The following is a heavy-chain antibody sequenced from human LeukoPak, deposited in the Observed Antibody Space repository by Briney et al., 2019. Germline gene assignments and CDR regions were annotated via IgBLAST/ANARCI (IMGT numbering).Heavy chain of an antibody. CDR1: GFTFSSYA. J-gene: IGHJ6*02. CDR3: ARDGGGLVVVPAGYGMDV. Sequence: GGSLRLSCAASGFTFSSYAMHWVRQAPGKGLEWVAVISYDGSNKYYADSVKGRFTISRDNSKNTLYLQMNSLRAEDTAVYYCARDGGGLVVVPAGYGMDVWGQGTTVTVSS. V-gene: IGHV3-30-3*01. D-gene: IGHD2-2*01. CDR2: ISYDGSNK.